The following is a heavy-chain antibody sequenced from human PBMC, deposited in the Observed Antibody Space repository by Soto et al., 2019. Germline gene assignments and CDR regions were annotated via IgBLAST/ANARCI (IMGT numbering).Heavy chain of an antibody. J-gene: IGHJ2*01. D-gene: IGHD4-17*01. V-gene: IGHV1-69*01. Sequence: QVQLVQSGAEVQKPGSSVKVSCKASGGTFRSYAISWVRQAPGQGLEWMGGIIPIFGKANYAQKFQGRVTMTADESTSTAYMELSSLRSEDTDVYYCARAPTVTTGAPWYFDLWGRGTLVTVSS. CDR3: ARAPTVTTGAPWYFDL. CDR2: IIPIFGKA. CDR1: GGTFRSYA.